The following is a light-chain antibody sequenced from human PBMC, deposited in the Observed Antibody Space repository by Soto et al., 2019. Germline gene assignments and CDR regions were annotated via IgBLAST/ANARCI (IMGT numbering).Light chain of an antibody. V-gene: IGLV2-14*01. CDR2: DVN. CDR3: TSYTTSNTLA. CDR1: SRDIGTSPY. J-gene: IGLJ2*01. Sequence: QSVLTQPASMSGSPGQSITISCTGTSRDIGTSPYVSWYQQYPGKAPKCMIYDVNNRPSGVSYRFSGSKSGYTASLTISGLLAEDEAVYYCTSYTTSNTLALGGGTKLTVL.